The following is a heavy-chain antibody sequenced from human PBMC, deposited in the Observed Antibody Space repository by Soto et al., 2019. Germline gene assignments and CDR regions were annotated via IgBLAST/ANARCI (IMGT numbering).Heavy chain of an antibody. CDR2: IYPDNSNT. V-gene: IGHV5-51*01. CDR3: ARLSYAVVAATPFDY. D-gene: IGHD2-15*01. CDR1: GYFFAGYW. J-gene: IGHJ4*02. Sequence: PGESLKISCKGSGYFFAGYWIAWVRQMPGKGLEWMGIIYPDNSNTKYSRSFQGQVTISADKSISTAYLQWSSLKASDTAMYYCARLSYAVVAATPFDYWGQGTLVTVSS.